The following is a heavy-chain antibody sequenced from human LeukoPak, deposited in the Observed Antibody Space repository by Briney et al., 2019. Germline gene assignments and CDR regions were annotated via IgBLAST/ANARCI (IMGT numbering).Heavy chain of an antibody. CDR1: GFTFSSYA. J-gene: IGHJ4*02. CDR3: ASRWLYSSGWSGLDY. D-gene: IGHD6-19*01. Sequence: GSLRLSCAASGFTFSSYAMSWIRQPPGKGLEWIGEINHSGSTNYNPSLKSRVTISVDTSKNQFSLKLSSVTAADTAVYYCASRWLYSSGWSGLDYWGQGTLVTVSS. CDR2: INHSGST. V-gene: IGHV4-34*01.